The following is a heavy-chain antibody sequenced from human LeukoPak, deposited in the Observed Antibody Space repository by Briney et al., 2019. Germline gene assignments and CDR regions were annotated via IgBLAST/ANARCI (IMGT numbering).Heavy chain of an antibody. CDR2: ISAYNGNT. CDR1: GYTFTSYG. CDR3: ARGGPYCSSTSCHSVYKWFDP. J-gene: IGHJ5*02. Sequence: ASVKVSCKASGYTFTSYGITWVRQAPGQGLEWMGWISAYNGNTNYAQKLQGRVTMTTDTSTSTAYMELRSLRFDDTAVYYCARGGPYCSSTSCHSVYKWFDPWGQGTLVTVSS. D-gene: IGHD2-2*01. V-gene: IGHV1-18*01.